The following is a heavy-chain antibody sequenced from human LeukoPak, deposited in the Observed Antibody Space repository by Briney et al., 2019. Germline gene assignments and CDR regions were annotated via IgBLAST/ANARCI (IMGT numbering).Heavy chain of an antibody. V-gene: IGHV1-69*04. J-gene: IGHJ4*02. CDR1: GGTFSSYA. Sequence: ASVKVSCKASGGTFSSYAISWVRQAPGQGLEWMGRIIPILGIANYAQKFQGRVTITADKSTSTAYMELSSLRSEDTAVYYCARAYYGDYPRKDYFDYWGQGTLVTVSS. CDR3: ARAYYGDYPRKDYFDY. CDR2: IIPILGIA. D-gene: IGHD4-17*01.